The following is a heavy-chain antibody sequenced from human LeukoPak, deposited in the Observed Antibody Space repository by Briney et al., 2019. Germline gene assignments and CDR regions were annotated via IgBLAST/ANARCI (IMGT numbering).Heavy chain of an antibody. CDR3: ARREYAN. Sequence: GGSLRLSCAASGFTFSTYAMSWVRQAPGKGLEWVSVISGSSRSTYYADSVKGRFTISRDNSRNTLYLQMNSLRAEDTAVYYCARREYANWGQGTLVTVSS. J-gene: IGHJ4*02. CDR1: GFTFSTYA. D-gene: IGHD2/OR15-2a*01. V-gene: IGHV3-23*01. CDR2: ISGSSRST.